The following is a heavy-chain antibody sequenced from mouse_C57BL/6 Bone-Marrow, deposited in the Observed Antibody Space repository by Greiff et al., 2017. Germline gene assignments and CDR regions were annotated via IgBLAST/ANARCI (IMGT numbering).Heavy chain of an antibody. CDR1: GFTFSSYG. D-gene: IGHD2-2*01. CDR2: ISSGGSYT. CDR3: AGWLHPWIAY. V-gene: IGHV5-6*01. J-gene: IGHJ3*01. Sequence: EVKLMESGGDLVKPGGSLKLSCAASGFTFSSYGMSWVRQTPDKRLEWVATISSGGSYTYYPDSVKGRFTISRDNAKNTLYLQMSSLKSEDTAMYYGAGWLHPWIAYWGQGTLVTVSA.